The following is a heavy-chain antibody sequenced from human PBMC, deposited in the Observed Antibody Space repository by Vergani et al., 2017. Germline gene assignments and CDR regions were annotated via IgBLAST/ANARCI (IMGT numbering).Heavy chain of an antibody. CDR2: ISYDGTKK. V-gene: IGHV3-30*18. J-gene: IGHJ6*03. D-gene: IGHD6-25*01. Sequence: QVHLVESGGGVVQPGRSLTLSCAASGFIFSSYGMHWVRQAPGKGLEWVAVISYDGTKKYYADFVKGRFTISRDNSKNTLYLQMNSLRAEDTAVFYCAKSPRLAASPYYYYYMDVWGKGTTVTVSS. CDR3: AKSPRLAASPYYYYYMDV. CDR1: GFIFSSYG.